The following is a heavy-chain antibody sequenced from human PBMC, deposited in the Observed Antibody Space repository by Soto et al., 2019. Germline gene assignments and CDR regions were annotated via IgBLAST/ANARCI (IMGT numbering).Heavy chain of an antibody. Sequence: PGGSLRLSCAASGFTFSSYAMSWVRQAPGKGLEWVSAISGSGGSTYYADSVKGRFTIPRDNSKNTLYLQMNSLRAEDTAVYYCAKETRSTSYSSSSSYYYGMDVWGQGTTVTVSS. CDR1: GFTFSSYA. V-gene: IGHV3-23*01. J-gene: IGHJ6*02. CDR2: ISGSGGST. D-gene: IGHD6-6*01. CDR3: AKETRSTSYSSSSSYYYGMDV.